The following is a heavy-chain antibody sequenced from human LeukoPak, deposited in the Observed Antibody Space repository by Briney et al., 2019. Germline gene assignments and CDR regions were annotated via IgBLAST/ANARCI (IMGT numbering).Heavy chain of an antibody. CDR1: GGPISSYY. CDR3: ARGRYDSSGYNNWFDP. V-gene: IGHV4-59*01. J-gene: IGHJ5*02. D-gene: IGHD3-22*01. CDR2: IFYSGST. Sequence: PSETLSLTCTVSGGPISSYYWSWIRQPPGKGLEWIGYIFYSGSTNYNPSLKSRVTILVDTSRNQFFLKLSSVTAADTAVYYCARGRYDSSGYNNWFDPWGQGTPVTVSS.